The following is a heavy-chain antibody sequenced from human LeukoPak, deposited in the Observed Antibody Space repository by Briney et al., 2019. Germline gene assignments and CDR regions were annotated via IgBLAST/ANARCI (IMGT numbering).Heavy chain of an antibody. J-gene: IGHJ2*01. CDR3: ARDGLAAATLHWNFDL. V-gene: IGHV3-11*04. CDR1: GFTFRHYY. Sequence: GALPDSFVSSGFTFRHYYMSWMRPAPSKGLEGVSYISSSGSTIYYADSVKGRFTISRDNAKNSLSLQMNSLRAEDTAVYYCARDGLAAATLHWNFDLWGRGTLVTVSS. D-gene: IGHD2-15*01. CDR2: ISSSGSTI.